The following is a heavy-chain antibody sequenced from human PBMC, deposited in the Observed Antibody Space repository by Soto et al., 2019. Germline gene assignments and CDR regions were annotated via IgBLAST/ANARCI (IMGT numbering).Heavy chain of an antibody. J-gene: IGHJ6*02. CDR1: GYSFTSYW. CDR3: ARLTQYSSSWYPIYHYGMDV. V-gene: IGHV5-10-1*01. D-gene: IGHD6-13*01. CDR2: IDPSDSYT. Sequence: GESLKISCKGSGYSFTSYWISWVRQMPGKGLEWMGRIDPSDSYTNYSPSFQGHVTISADKSISTAYLQWSSLKASDTAMYYCARLTQYSSSWYPIYHYGMDVWGQGTTVTVSS.